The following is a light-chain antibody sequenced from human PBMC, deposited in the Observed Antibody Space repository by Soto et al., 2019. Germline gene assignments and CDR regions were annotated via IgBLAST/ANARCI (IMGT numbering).Light chain of an antibody. CDR2: DVS. V-gene: IGLV2-11*01. CDR1: SSDVGGYNY. Sequence: QSVLTQPRSVSGSPGQSVTISCTGTSSDVGGYNYVSWYQQHPGKAPNLMIYDVSKRPSGVPDRFSGSKSGNTASLTISGLQAEDEADYYCCSYAGSYTYVFGTGTKV. J-gene: IGLJ1*01. CDR3: CSYAGSYTYV.